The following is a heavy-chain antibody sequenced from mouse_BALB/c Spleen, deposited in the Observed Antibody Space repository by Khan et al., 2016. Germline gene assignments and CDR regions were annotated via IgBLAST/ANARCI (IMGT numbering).Heavy chain of an antibody. D-gene: IGHD2-10*01. CDR2: ISYSGST. V-gene: IGHV3-2*02. J-gene: IGHJ4*01. CDR1: GYSITSDYA. Sequence: EVQLQESGPGLVKPSQSLSLTCTVTGYSITSDYAWNWIRQFPGNKLEWMGYISYSGSTRYYPSLNSRISITRDTSKNQFFLQLNSVTSGDTATWYCARTPTAYYAMDYWGQGTSVTVSS. CDR3: ARTPTAYYAMDY.